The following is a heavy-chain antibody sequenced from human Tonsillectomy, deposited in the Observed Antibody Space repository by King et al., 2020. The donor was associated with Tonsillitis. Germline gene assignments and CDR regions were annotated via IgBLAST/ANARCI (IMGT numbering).Heavy chain of an antibody. CDR3: ARERPYYCSSTSCYTLYYYYYYMDV. V-gene: IGHV4-61*02. CDR1: GGSISSGSYY. J-gene: IGHJ6*03. Sequence: VPLQESGPGLVKPSQTLSLTCTVSGGSISSGSYYWSWIRQPAGKGLEWIGRIYTSGSTNYNPSLKSRVTMSVDTSKNQFSLKLSSVTAADTAVYYCARERPYYCSSTSCYTLYYYYYYMDVWGKGTTVTVSS. D-gene: IGHD2-2*02. CDR2: IYTSGST.